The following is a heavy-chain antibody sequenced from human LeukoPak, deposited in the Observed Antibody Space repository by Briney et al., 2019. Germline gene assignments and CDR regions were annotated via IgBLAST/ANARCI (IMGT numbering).Heavy chain of an antibody. V-gene: IGHV3-23*01. J-gene: IGHJ4*02. CDR1: GFTFSSYA. CDR3: AKTWGSKGRRDYYFNY. D-gene: IGHD7-27*01. CDR2: ISGSGGST. Sequence: GGSLRLSCAASGFTFSSYAMSWVRQAPGKGLEWVSAISGSGGSTYYADSVKGRFTISRDNSKNTLYLQMNSLRAEDTAVYYCAKTWGSKGRRDYYFNYWGQGTLVTAS.